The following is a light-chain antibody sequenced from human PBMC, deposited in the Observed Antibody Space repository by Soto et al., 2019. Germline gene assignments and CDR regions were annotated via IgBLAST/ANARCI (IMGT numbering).Light chain of an antibody. CDR3: SSYTSGSTLVV. CDR2: EVT. V-gene: IGLV2-14*01. CDR1: SSDVGAYNY. Sequence: QSALTQPASVSGSPGPSITISCTGSSSDVGAYNYVSWYQQHPGKAPRLMIYEVTNRPSGVSNRFSGSKSGNTASLTISGLRAEDEADYYCSSYTSGSTLVVFGGGTKLTVL. J-gene: IGLJ2*01.